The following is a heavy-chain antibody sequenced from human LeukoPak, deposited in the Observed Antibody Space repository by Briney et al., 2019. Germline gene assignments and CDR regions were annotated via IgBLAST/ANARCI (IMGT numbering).Heavy chain of an antibody. D-gene: IGHD3-10*01. J-gene: IGHJ4*02. Sequence: GASVKVSCKASGYIFTSYYMHWVRQAPGQGLEWMGIINPSGGSTSYAQKFQGRVTMTRDTSTSTVYMELSSLRSEDTAVYYCARDWNYYGSGSSENPPFDYWGQGTLVTVSS. CDR2: INPSGGST. V-gene: IGHV1-46*01. CDR3: ARDWNYYGSGSSENPPFDY. CDR1: GYIFTSYY.